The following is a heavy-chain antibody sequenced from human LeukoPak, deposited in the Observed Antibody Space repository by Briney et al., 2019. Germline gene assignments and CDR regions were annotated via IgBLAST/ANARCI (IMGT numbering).Heavy chain of an antibody. Sequence: ASVKVSCKASGYTFTSYGISWVRQAPGQGLEWMGWISAYNGDTNYAQKLQGRVTMTTDTSTSTAYMELRSLRSDDTAVYYCAIVGAAAMARAYYYYMDVWGKGTTVTISS. D-gene: IGHD6-13*01. CDR3: AIVGAAAMARAYYYYMDV. V-gene: IGHV1-18*01. J-gene: IGHJ6*03. CDR1: GYTFTSYG. CDR2: ISAYNGDT.